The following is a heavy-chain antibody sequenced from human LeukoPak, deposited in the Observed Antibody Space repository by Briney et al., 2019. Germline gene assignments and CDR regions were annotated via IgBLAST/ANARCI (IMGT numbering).Heavy chain of an antibody. D-gene: IGHD3-22*01. CDR3: ARESAVAYYYDSSGYPSDY. V-gene: IGHV3-21*04. CDR1: AFIFSGHW. Sequence: GGSLRLSCEGSAFIFSGHWMNWVRQAPGKGLEWVSAISGSGDSRYYADSVKGRFTISRDNAKNSLYLQMNSLRAEDTAVYYCARESAVAYYYDSSGYPSDYWGQGTLVTVSS. J-gene: IGHJ4*02. CDR2: ISGSGDSR.